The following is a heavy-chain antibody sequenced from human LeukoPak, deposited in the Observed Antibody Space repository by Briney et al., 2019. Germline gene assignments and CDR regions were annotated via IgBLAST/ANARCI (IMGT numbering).Heavy chain of an antibody. CDR2: INHSGST. D-gene: IGHD5-18*01. CDR3: ARAPWIQLWFSGIYGMDV. J-gene: IGHJ6*02. Sequence: SETLSLTCAVYGGSFSGYYWSWIRXPPGKXLEWIGEINHSGSTNYNPSLKSRVTISVDTSKNQFSLKLSSVTAADTAVYYCARAPWIQLWFSGIYGMDVWGQGTPVTVSS. CDR1: GGSFSGYY. V-gene: IGHV4-34*01.